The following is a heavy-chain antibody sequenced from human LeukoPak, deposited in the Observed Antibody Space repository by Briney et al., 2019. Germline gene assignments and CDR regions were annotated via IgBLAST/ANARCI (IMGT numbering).Heavy chain of an antibody. Sequence: GASVKVSCKASGYTFTGYYMHWVRQAPGQGLEWMGWIRGDTGDTDSPQKFQGRVTMTRDTSTNTAYMELSRLRYDDTAMYFCARVRGSSCDYWGQGTLVTVSS. J-gene: IGHJ4*02. CDR2: IRGDTGDT. D-gene: IGHD6-13*01. CDR3: ARVRGSSCDY. CDR1: GYTFTGYY. V-gene: IGHV1-2*02.